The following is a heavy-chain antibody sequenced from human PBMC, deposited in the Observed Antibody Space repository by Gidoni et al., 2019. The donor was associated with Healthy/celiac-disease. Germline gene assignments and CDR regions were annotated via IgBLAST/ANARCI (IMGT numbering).Heavy chain of an antibody. V-gene: IGHV4-59*01. CDR1: GGSISSYY. CDR3: ASRHCSGGSCYYY. CDR2: IYYSGST. J-gene: IGHJ4*02. Sequence: QVQLQESGPGLVKPSETLSLTCTASGGSISSYYWSWIRQPPGKGLEWIGYIYYSGSTNYNPSLKSRVTISVDTSKNQFSMKLSSVTAADTAVYYCASRHCSGGSCYYYWGQGTLVTVSS. D-gene: IGHD2-15*01.